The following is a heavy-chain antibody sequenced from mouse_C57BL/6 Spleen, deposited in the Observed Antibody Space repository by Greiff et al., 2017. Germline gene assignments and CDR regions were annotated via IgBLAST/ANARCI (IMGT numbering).Heavy chain of an antibody. CDR2: IDPENGDT. J-gene: IGHJ3*01. CDR1: GFNIKDDY. Sequence: EVKLLESGAELVRPGASVKLSCTASGFNIKDDYMHWVKQRPEQGLEWIGWIDPENGDTEYASKFQGKATITADTSSNTAYLQLSSLTSEDTAVYYCTAQVPWFAYWGQGTLVTVSA. D-gene: IGHD3-2*02. CDR3: TAQVPWFAY. V-gene: IGHV14-4*01.